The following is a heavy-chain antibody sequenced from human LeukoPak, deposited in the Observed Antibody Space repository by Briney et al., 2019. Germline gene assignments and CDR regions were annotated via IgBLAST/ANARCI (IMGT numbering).Heavy chain of an antibody. V-gene: IGHV3-23*01. Sequence: GGSLRLSCAASGFTFSSYAMSWVRQAPGKGLEWVSAISGSGGSTYYADSVKGRFTISRDNSKSTLYLQMNSLRAEDTAVYYCANAHDGDILTGYYWHYYGMDVWGQGTTVTVSS. J-gene: IGHJ6*02. D-gene: IGHD3-9*01. CDR3: ANAHDGDILTGYYWHYYGMDV. CDR2: ISGSGGST. CDR1: GFTFSSYA.